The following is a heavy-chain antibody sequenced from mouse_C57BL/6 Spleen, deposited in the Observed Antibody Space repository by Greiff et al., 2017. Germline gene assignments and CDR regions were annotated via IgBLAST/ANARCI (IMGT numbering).Heavy chain of an antibody. Sequence: EVKLMESGPGLVKPSQSLSLTCSVTGYSITSGYYWNWIRQFPGNKLEWMGYISYDGSNNYNPSLKNRISITRDTSKNQFFLKLNSVTTEDTATYYCAKLRYAMDYWGQGTSVTVSS. D-gene: IGHD1-1*01. CDR3: AKLRYAMDY. CDR2: ISYDGSN. J-gene: IGHJ4*01. CDR1: GYSITSGYY. V-gene: IGHV3-6*01.